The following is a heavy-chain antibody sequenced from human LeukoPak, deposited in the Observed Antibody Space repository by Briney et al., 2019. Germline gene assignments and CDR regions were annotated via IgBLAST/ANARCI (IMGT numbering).Heavy chain of an antibody. D-gene: IGHD6-13*01. CDR3: ARVLDSSSWGLDY. CDR2: INPNSGGT. J-gene: IGHJ4*02. V-gene: IGHV1-2*04. Sequence: ASVKVPCKASGYTFTGYYMHWVRQAPGQGLEWMGWINPNSGGTNYAQKFQGWVTMTRDTSISTAYMELSRLRSDDTAVYYCARVLDSSSWGLDYWGQGTLVTVSS. CDR1: GYTFTGYY.